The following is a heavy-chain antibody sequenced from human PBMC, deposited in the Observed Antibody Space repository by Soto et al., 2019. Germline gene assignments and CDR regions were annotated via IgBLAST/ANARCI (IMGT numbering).Heavy chain of an antibody. CDR3: ARTAAAGKYYYGLDV. J-gene: IGHJ6*02. Sequence: GESLKISCKGSGYSFTSYWIGWVRQMPGKGLECMGIVYPGDSDTRYSPSFQGQVTISADKSISTAYLQWSSLKASDTAMYYCARTAAAGKYYYGLDVWGQGTTVTVSS. CDR1: GYSFTSYW. V-gene: IGHV5-51*01. CDR2: VYPGDSDT. D-gene: IGHD6-13*01.